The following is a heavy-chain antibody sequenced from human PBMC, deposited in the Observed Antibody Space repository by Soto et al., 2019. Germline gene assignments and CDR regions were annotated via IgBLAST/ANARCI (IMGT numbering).Heavy chain of an antibody. CDR3: AKDFGYCSGGSCYGYYGMDV. J-gene: IGHJ6*02. D-gene: IGHD2-15*01. V-gene: IGHV3-23*01. CDR1: RFTFSSYA. CDR2: ISGSGGST. Sequence: EVQLLESGGGLVQPGGSLRLSCAASRFTFSSYAMSWVRQAPGKGLEWVSAISGSGGSTYYADSVKGRFTISRDNSKNTLYLQMNSLRAEDTAVYYCAKDFGYCSGGSCYGYYGMDVWGQGTTVTVSS.